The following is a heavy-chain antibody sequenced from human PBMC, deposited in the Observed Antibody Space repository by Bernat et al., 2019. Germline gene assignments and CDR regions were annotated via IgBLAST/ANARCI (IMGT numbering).Heavy chain of an antibody. CDR2: ISGSSST. J-gene: IGHJ3*02. CDR3: ARDSLWAFDM. Sequence: EVQLVESGGGLVQPGGSLRLSCAASGFTFSSYSMNWVHQAPGKGLEWVSYISGSSSTYYADSVKGRFTISRDNAKNSLYLQMNSLRDEDTALYYCARDSLWAFDMWGQGTMVTVSS. CDR1: GFTFSSYS. V-gene: IGHV3-48*02. D-gene: IGHD2-21*01.